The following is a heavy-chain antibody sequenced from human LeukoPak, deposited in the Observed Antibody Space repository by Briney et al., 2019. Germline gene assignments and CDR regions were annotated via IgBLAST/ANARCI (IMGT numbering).Heavy chain of an antibody. CDR2: IRTKPYGGAA. CDR3: SRAELFPGD. J-gene: IGHJ4*02. CDR1: GFTFSSYW. D-gene: IGHD3-10*01. V-gene: IGHV3-49*04. Sequence: GGSLRFSCAASGFTFSSYWMSWVRQAPGKGLEWVGFIRTKPYGGAAEYATSVKGRFTISRDNSKSIAFLQMTSLKTEDTAVYYCSRAELFPGDWGQGTLVTVSS.